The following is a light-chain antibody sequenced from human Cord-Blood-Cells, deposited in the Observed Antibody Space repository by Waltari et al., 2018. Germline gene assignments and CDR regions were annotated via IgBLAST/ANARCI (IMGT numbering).Light chain of an antibody. V-gene: IGKV3D-15*01. CDR3: QQYNNWPPFT. CDR2: GAS. CDR1: QSVSSN. J-gene: IGKJ3*01. Sequence: EIVMTQSPATLSVSPGERATLSCRASQSVSSNLACYQQKPGQAPRLLIYGASTRATGIPARLSGSGSGTEFTLTISSLQSEDFAVYYCQQYNNWPPFTFGPGTKVDIK.